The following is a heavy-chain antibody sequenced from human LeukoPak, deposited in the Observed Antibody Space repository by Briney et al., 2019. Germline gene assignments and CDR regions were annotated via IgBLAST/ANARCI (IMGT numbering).Heavy chain of an antibody. V-gene: IGHV3-23*01. CDR2: ISGSGGST. J-gene: IGHJ4*02. CDR1: GFTFSSYA. CDR3: AKPRLGIAVAGMDFDY. Sequence: GGSLRLSCAASGFTFSSYAMSWVRQAPGKGLEWVSAISGSGGSTYYADSVKGRFTISRDNSKNTLYLQMNSLRAEDTAVYYCAKPRLGIAVAGMDFDYWGQGTLVTVSS. D-gene: IGHD6-19*01.